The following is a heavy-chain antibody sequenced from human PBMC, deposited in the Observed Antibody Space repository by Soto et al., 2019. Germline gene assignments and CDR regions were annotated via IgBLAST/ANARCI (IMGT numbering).Heavy chain of an antibody. Sequence: ASVKVSCKASGGTFSSYAISWVRQAPGQGLEWMGGIIPIFGTANSAQKFQGRVTITADESTSTAYMELSSLRSEDTAVYYCAREARITMIVVGDAFDIWGQGTMVTVSS. CDR2: IIPIFGTA. CDR1: GGTFSSYA. J-gene: IGHJ3*02. D-gene: IGHD3-22*01. CDR3: AREARITMIVVGDAFDI. V-gene: IGHV1-69*13.